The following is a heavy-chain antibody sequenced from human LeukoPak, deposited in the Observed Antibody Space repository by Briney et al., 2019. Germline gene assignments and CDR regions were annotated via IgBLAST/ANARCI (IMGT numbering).Heavy chain of an antibody. V-gene: IGHV3-30*18. D-gene: IGHD6-13*01. CDR2: ISYDGSNK. Sequence: PGGSLRLSCAASGFTFSSYGMHWVRQAPGKGLEWVAVISYDGSNKYYADSVKGRFTISRDNSKNTLYLQMNSLRAEDTAVYYCAKKAGNYYMDVWGKGTTVTISS. CDR1: GFTFSSYG. CDR3: AKKAGNYYMDV. J-gene: IGHJ6*03.